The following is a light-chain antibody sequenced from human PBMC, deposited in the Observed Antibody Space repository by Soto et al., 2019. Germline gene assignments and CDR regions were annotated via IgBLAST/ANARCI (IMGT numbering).Light chain of an antibody. CDR3: CSYAGNSLWV. V-gene: IGLV2-11*01. CDR2: DVS. J-gene: IGLJ3*02. Sequence: QSALTQPRSVSGSPGQSVTISCTGTSSNVGAYNYVSWYQQYPGKGPRLMIYDVSKWPSGVPDRFSGSKSGNTASLTISGLQAEDEADDYCCSYAGNSLWVFGGGTKLTVL. CDR1: SSNVGAYNY.